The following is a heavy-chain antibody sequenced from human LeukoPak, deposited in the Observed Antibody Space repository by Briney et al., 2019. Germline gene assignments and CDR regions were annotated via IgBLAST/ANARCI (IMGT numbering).Heavy chain of an antibody. Sequence: GGSLRLSCAASGFTFSSYAMHWVRQAPGKGLEWVAVISYDGSNKYYADSVKGRFTISRDNSKNTLYLQMNSLRAEDTAVYYCARERGARFDPWGQGTLVTVSS. CDR1: GFTFSSYA. D-gene: IGHD3-10*01. J-gene: IGHJ5*02. V-gene: IGHV3-30*14. CDR2: ISYDGSNK. CDR3: ARERGARFDP.